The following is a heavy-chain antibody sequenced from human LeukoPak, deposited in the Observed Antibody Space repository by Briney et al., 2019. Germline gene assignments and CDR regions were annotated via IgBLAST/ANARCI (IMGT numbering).Heavy chain of an antibody. CDR1: GFTFTSSA. J-gene: IGHJ4*02. Sequence: SVKVSCKASGFTFTSSAMQWVRQARRQRLDWIGWIVVGSGNKNYAQEFKERVPITRDMSTSTDYMELSSLRSEDTAVYYCAADNDSSGYYDYWGQGTLVTVSS. CDR3: AADNDSSGYYDY. V-gene: IGHV1-58*02. D-gene: IGHD3-22*01. CDR2: IVVGSGNK.